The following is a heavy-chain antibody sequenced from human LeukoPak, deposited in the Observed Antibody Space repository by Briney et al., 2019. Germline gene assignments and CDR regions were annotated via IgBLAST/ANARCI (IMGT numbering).Heavy chain of an antibody. CDR3: ARVTGYMIEDYFDY. V-gene: IGHV4-4*07. D-gene: IGHD3-22*01. Sequence: SETLSLTCTVSGGSISSYYWSWIRQPAGKGLEWIGRIHTSGSTNYNPSLKSRVTMSVDTSKNQFSLRLRSVTAADTAVYYCARVTGYMIEDYFDYWGQGTLVTVSS. CDR1: GGSISSYY. CDR2: IHTSGST. J-gene: IGHJ4*02.